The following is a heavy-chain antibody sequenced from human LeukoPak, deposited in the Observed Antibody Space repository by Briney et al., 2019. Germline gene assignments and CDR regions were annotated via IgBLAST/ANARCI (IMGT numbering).Heavy chain of an antibody. Sequence: SETLSLTCAVSGGSISSSNWWSWVRQPPGKGLEWIGEIYHSGSTNYNPSLKSRVTISVDKSKNQFSLKLSSVTAADTAVYYCNWNSGKNYYYYYMDVWGKGTTVTVSS. CDR2: IYHSGST. CDR3: NWNSGKNYYYYYMDV. V-gene: IGHV4-4*02. J-gene: IGHJ6*03. CDR1: GGSISSSNW. D-gene: IGHD1-7*01.